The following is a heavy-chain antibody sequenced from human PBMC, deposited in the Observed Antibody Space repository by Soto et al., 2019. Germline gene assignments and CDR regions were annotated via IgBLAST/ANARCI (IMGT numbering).Heavy chain of an antibody. V-gene: IGHV3-23*01. CDR2: ISGSGGST. J-gene: IGHJ5*02. CDR1: GFTFSSYA. CDR3: AKHGYSSSSNWFDP. D-gene: IGHD6-6*01. Sequence: PAGSLRLSCAASGFTFSSYAMSWVRQAPGKGLEWVSAISGSGGSTYYADSVKGRFTISRDNSKNTLYLQMNSLRAEDTAVYYCAKHGYSSSSNWFDPWGQGTLVTVSS.